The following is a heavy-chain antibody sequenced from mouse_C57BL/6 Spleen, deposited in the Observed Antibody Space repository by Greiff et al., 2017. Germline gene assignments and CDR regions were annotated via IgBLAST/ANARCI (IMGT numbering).Heavy chain of an antibody. CDR2: IYPGDGDT. Sequence: QVQLQQSGPELVKPGASVKISCKASGYAFSSPWMNWVKQRPGKGLEWIGRIYPGDGDTNSNGKFKGKATLTADKSSSTAYMQLSSLTSEDSAVYFCARSGGYYGFDYWGQGTTLTVSS. CDR3: ARSGGYYGFDY. J-gene: IGHJ2*01. D-gene: IGHD2-3*01. CDR1: GYAFSSPW. V-gene: IGHV1-82*01.